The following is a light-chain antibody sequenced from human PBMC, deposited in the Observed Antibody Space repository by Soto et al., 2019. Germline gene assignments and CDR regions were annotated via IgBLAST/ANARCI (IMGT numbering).Light chain of an antibody. CDR3: HQYENYWT. CDR2: DAS. J-gene: IGKJ1*01. Sequence: DIQITQSPSTLSATGGDRVTITFRASQSISAWLAWYQQKPGKAPKLLIYDASNLASAVPSRFSGSGSGTEFTLTIRNLQPDDFATYYCHQYENYWTFGQGTKVDIK. CDR1: QSISAW. V-gene: IGKV1-5*01.